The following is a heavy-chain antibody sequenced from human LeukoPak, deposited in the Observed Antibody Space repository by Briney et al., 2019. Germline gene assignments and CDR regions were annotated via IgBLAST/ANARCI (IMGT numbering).Heavy chain of an antibody. CDR2: IIPIFGTA. CDR1: GGTFSSYA. V-gene: IGHV1-69*01. D-gene: IGHD2-2*02. Sequence: SVKVSCKASGGTFSSYAISWVRQAPGQGLEWMRGIIPIFGTANYAQKFQGRVTITADESTSTAYMELSSLRSEDTAVYYCARAVPAAIRGNWFHPWGQGTLVTVSS. CDR3: ARAVPAAIRGNWFHP. J-gene: IGHJ5*02.